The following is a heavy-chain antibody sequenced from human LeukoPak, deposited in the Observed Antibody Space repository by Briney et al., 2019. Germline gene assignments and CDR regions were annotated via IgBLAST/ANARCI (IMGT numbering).Heavy chain of an antibody. CDR3: ARETYYNWFDP. J-gene: IGHJ5*02. V-gene: IGHV3-48*04. Sequence: GGSLRLSCAASGFTFSSYGMHWVRQAPGKGLEWVSYISSSGSTIYYADSVKGRFTISRDNAKNSLYLQMNSLRAEDTAVYYCARETYYNWFDPWGQGALVTVSS. CDR2: ISSSGSTI. CDR1: GFTFSSYG. D-gene: IGHD1-26*01.